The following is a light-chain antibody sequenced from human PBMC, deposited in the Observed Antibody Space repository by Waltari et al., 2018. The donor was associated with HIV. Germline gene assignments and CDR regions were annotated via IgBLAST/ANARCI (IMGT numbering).Light chain of an antibody. CDR1: SRDVGAYTY. CDR2: EVT. Sequence: QSALTQPPSAAGSPGRSVTIPCTGTSRDVGAYTYVSWYQHHPGKAPKLIIYEVTKRPSGVPDRFSASKSGNTASLTVSGLQTDDEADYYCSSYAGSNTLIFGGGTNLIVL. J-gene: IGLJ2*01. CDR3: SSYAGSNTLI. V-gene: IGLV2-8*01.